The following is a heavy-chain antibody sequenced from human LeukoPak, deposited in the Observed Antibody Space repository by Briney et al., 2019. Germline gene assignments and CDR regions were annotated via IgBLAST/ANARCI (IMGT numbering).Heavy chain of an antibody. Sequence: GESLKISCKGSGYSFTSYWIGWVRQMPGKGLEWMGIIYPGDSDTRYSPSFQGQVTISADKSISTAYLQWSSLKASDTAMYYCARQGTSLGIVAVAGDFDYWGQGTLVTVSS. CDR3: ARQGTSLGIVAVAGDFDY. D-gene: IGHD6-19*01. CDR2: IYPGDSDT. V-gene: IGHV5-51*01. J-gene: IGHJ4*02. CDR1: GYSFTSYW.